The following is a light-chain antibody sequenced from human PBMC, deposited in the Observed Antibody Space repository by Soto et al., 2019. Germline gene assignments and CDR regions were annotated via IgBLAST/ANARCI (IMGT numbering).Light chain of an antibody. CDR3: QQYHKWPLT. CDR1: QSVSTN. CDR2: GAS. J-gene: IGKJ4*01. Sequence: EIVLTQSPGTLSLSPGERATLSCRASQSVSTNYLAWYQQKPGQAPRLLIYGASNRATGIPDRFSGSGYGSEFTLTISSLQSEDFAVYYCQQYHKWPLTFGGGTKVDIK. V-gene: IGKV3D-15*01.